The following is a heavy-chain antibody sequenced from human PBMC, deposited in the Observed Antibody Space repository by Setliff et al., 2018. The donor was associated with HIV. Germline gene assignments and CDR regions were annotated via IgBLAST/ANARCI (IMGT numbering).Heavy chain of an antibody. D-gene: IGHD4-4*01. V-gene: IGHV1-24*01. CDR3: TRGRHSTSSIYHSYLDV. CDR1: AYTLSELS. J-gene: IGHJ6*03. CDR2: FDPEDGET. Sequence: ASVKVSCKVSAYTLSELSMHWVRQAPGEGLEWMGGFDPEDGETIYAEKFQGRLTMTRNTSTNTAYMEVSSLRPEDTAVYFCTRGRHSTSSIYHSYLDVWGEGTTVTVSS.